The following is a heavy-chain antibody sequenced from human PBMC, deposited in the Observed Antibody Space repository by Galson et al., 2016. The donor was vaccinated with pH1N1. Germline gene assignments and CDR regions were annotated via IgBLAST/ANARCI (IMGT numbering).Heavy chain of an antibody. CDR1: GYIFTGYY. CDR3: ARGGNYYDY. CDR2: IIPIFGTA. Sequence: SVKVSCKASGYIFTGYYMHWVRQAPGQGLEWMGGIIPIFGTAKYAQKFQDRVTITTDESTSTAYMELSSLRSEDTAVYFCARGGNYYDYWGQGTLVTVSS. J-gene: IGHJ4*02. V-gene: IGHV1-69*05.